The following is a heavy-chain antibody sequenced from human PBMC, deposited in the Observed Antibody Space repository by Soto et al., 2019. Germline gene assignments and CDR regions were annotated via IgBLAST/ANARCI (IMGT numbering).Heavy chain of an antibody. D-gene: IGHD2-2*01. CDR2: IIPIFGTA. J-gene: IGHJ5*02. CDR3: ARDEYCISTSCPTGGFDP. Sequence: QVQLVQSGAEVKKPGSSVKVSCKASGGTFSSYAISWVRQAPGQGLEWMGGIIPIFGTANYAQKFQGRVTITADEATSTAYMELSSLRSEDTGVYYCARDEYCISTSCPTGGFDPWGQGTLVTVSS. V-gene: IGHV1-69*12. CDR1: GGTFSSYA.